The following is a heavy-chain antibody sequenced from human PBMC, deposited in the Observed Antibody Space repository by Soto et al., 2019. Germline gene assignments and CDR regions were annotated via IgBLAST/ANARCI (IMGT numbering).Heavy chain of an antibody. CDR1: GFTFSSYA. Sequence: GGSLRLSCAASGFTFSSYAMHWVRQAPGKGLEWVAVISYDGSNKYYADSVKGRFTISRDNSKNTLYLQMNSLRAEDTAVYYCARDHVYSGYYGRFDYWGQGTLVTVSS. CDR2: ISYDGSNK. D-gene: IGHD3-22*01. CDR3: ARDHVYSGYYGRFDY. V-gene: IGHV3-30-3*01. J-gene: IGHJ4*02.